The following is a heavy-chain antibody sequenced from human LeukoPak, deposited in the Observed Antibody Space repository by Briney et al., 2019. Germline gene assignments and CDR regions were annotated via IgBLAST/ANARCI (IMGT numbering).Heavy chain of an antibody. J-gene: IGHJ5*02. V-gene: IGHV3-53*01. D-gene: IGHD6-19*01. CDR3: ASFEYSSGWYLWFDP. CDR2: IYSGGST. Sequence: PGGSLRLSCAASGFTVSSNYMSWVRQAPGKGLEWVSVIYSGGSTYYADSVKGRFTISRDNAKNSLYLQMNSLRAEDTAVYYCASFEYSSGWYLWFDPWGQGTLVTVSS. CDR1: GFTVSSNY.